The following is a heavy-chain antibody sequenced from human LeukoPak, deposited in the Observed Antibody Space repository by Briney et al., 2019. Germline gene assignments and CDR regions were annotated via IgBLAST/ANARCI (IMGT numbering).Heavy chain of an antibody. Sequence: SQTLLLTCAISGDSVSSNSAAWNWIRQSPSGGLEWLGRTFYRSQWYNDYEVSVKSRININPDTSKNQFSLHLKSVTPEDTAVYYCAREVDSSGWSFDYWGQGTPVTVSS. CDR3: AREVDSSGWSFDY. D-gene: IGHD6-19*01. CDR2: TFYRSQWYN. CDR1: GDSVSSNSAA. V-gene: IGHV6-1*01. J-gene: IGHJ4*02.